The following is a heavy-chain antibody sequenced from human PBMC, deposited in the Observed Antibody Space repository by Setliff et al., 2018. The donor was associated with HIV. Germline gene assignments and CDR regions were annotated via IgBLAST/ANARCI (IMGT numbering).Heavy chain of an antibody. D-gene: IGHD3-9*01. V-gene: IGHV4-39*07. CDR1: GGSISSSSYY. CDR3: ARYFDWFSYGMDV. Sequence: PSETLSLTCTVSGGSISSSSYYWGWIRQPPGKGLEWIGSNYYSGSTYYNPSLKSRVTISVDTSKNQFSLKLSSVTAADTAVYYCARYFDWFSYGMDVWGQGTTVTVSS. CDR2: NYYSGST. J-gene: IGHJ6*02.